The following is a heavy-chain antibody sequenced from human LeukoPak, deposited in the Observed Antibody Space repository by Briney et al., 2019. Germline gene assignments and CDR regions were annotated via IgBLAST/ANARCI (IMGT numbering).Heavy chain of an antibody. CDR3: ARQDYYSSGSYMWDNWFDP. J-gene: IGHJ5*02. Sequence: GESLKISCKGSGYSFTSYWIGWVRQMPGKGLEWMGIIYPGDSDTRYSPSFQGQVTISADKSISTAYLQWSSLKASDTAMYYCARQDYYSSGSYMWDNWFDPWGQGTLVTVSS. V-gene: IGHV5-51*01. CDR2: IYPGDSDT. D-gene: IGHD3-10*01. CDR1: GYSFTSYW.